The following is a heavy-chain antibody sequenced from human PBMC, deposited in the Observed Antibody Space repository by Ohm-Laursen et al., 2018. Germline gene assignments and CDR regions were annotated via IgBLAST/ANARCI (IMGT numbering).Heavy chain of an antibody. D-gene: IGHD6-6*01. J-gene: IGHJ4*02. V-gene: IGHV3-7*01. CDR1: GFTFSNYW. CDR2: IKQDGSVK. CDR3: ARIGYSSSSFDY. Sequence: GSLRLSCAASGFTFSNYWMSWVRQAPGKGLEWVANIKQDGSVKYYVDSVKGRFTISRDNAKNSLYLQMNSLRAEDTAVYYCARIGYSSSSFDYWGQGTLVTVSS.